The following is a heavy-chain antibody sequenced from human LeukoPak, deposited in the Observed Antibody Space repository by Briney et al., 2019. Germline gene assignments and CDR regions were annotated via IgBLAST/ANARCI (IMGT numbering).Heavy chain of an antibody. V-gene: IGHV3-30*03. J-gene: IGHJ4*02. D-gene: IGHD3-16*01. CDR1: GFTFSSYG. CDR2: ISYDGSDK. Sequence: GRSLRLSCAASGFTFSSYGMHWVRQAPGKGLEWVAVISYDGSDKYYADSGKGRFTISRDNSKNTLHLQMISLRAEDTAVYYCARDQGAWGYGYNFDYWGQGTLVTVSS. CDR3: ARDQGAWGYGYNFDY.